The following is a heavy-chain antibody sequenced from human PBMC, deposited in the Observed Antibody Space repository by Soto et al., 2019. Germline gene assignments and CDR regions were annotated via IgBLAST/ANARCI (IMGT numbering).Heavy chain of an antibody. CDR3: ARHARPYYYDSSGYYAWGYFDY. J-gene: IGHJ4*02. CDR1: GGSISSGGYY. CDR2: IYYSGST. Sequence: PSETLSLTCTVSGGSISSGGYYWSWIRQHPGKGLEWIGYIYYSGSTYYNPSLKSRVTISVDTSKNQFSLKLSSVTAADTAVYYCARHARPYYYDSSGYYAWGYFDYWGQGTRNTGSS. D-gene: IGHD3-22*01. V-gene: IGHV4-31*03.